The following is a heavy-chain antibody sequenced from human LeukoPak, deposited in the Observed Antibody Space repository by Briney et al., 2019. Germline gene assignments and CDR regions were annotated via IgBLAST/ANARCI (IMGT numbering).Heavy chain of an antibody. V-gene: IGHV3-66*01. CDR2: IYSGGST. D-gene: IGHD3-10*01. CDR1: GLTVSDNY. CDR3: ARVYGSGTQVPYYFDY. J-gene: IGHJ4*02. Sequence: GGSLRLSCAVSGLTVSDNYMTWVRQAPGKGLEWVSVIYSGGSTYDADSVKGRFTIPRDNSKNTLYLQMNSLRAEATAVYYCARVYGSGTQVPYYFDYWGQGTVVIVSS.